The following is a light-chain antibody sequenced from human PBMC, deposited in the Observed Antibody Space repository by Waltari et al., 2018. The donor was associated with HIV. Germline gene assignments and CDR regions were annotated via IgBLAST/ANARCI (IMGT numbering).Light chain of an antibody. CDR1: QSLLYSSNNNKY. J-gene: IGKJ4*01. CDR2: GAS. V-gene: IGKV4-1*01. CDR3: QQYYATPPLT. Sequence: DIVMTQSPDSLAVSLGERATISCKSSQSLLYSSNNNKYLAGYQQKPGHRPKVLISGASTRESGVPDRFSGSGSGTDFTLTISSLQAEDAAVYYCQQYYATPPLTFGGGTKVEIK.